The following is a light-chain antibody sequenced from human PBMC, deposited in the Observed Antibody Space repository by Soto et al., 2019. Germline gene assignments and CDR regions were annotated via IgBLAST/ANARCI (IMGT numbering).Light chain of an antibody. CDR1: QSVNDN. CDR2: GAS. CDR3: QHYYILPFA. V-gene: IGKV3-15*01. J-gene: IGKJ2*01. Sequence: EIVVTQSPATLFVSPGERATLSCRASQSVNDNLAWYQQKPGQSPRLLIYGASRRATGVPARFTASGSGTDFTLNISSLQSEDFAVYYCQHYYILPFAFGQGTKLEI.